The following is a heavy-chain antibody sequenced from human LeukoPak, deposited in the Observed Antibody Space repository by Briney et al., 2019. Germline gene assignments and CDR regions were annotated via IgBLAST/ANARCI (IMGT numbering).Heavy chain of an antibody. D-gene: IGHD6-19*01. V-gene: IGHV5-51*01. Sequence: GESLKISCKGSGYSFTSYWIGWVRQMPGKGLEWMGIIYPGDSDTRYSPSFQGQVTISADKSISTAYLQWSSLKASDTAMYYCARGGSGWYAPDNWFDPWSQGTLVTVSS. CDR3: ARGGSGWYAPDNWFDP. J-gene: IGHJ5*02. CDR1: GYSFTSYW. CDR2: IYPGDSDT.